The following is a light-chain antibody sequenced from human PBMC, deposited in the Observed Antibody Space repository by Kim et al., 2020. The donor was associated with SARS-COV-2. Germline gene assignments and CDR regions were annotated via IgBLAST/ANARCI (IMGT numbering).Light chain of an antibody. V-gene: IGKV1-27*01. CDR1: QGINKD. J-gene: IGKJ1*01. Sequence: PAVGDRVTITCRSSQGINKDLAWYQQNPGKVPNLLIYGASALQSGVPSRFSGRGSGTDFTLTISSLQPEDVAIYYCQKYNGAPWTFGQGTKVDIK. CDR3: QKYNGAPWT. CDR2: GAS.